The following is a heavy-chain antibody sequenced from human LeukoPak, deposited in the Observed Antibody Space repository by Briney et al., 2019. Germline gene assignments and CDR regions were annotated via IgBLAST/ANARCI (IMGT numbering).Heavy chain of an antibody. CDR1: GFTFSSYS. V-gene: IGHV3-21*01. J-gene: IGHJ4*02. Sequence: GGSLRLSCAASGFTFSSYSMNWVRQAPGKGLEWVSSISSSSSYTYYADSVKGRFTISRDNAKNSLYLQMNSLRAEDTAVYYCASWETTSGEVCDYWGQGTLVTVSS. CDR2: ISSSSSYT. D-gene: IGHD3-16*01. CDR3: ASWETTSGEVCDY.